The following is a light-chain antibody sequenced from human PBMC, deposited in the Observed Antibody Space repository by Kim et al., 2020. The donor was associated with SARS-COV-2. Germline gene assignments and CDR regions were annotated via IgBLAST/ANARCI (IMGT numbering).Light chain of an antibody. CDR2: GAS. CDR1: QSVSSN. CDR3: QQYNQWPLT. J-gene: IGKJ4*01. V-gene: IGKV3D-15*01. Sequence: VCPGEGATLSCRSSQSVSSNVAWYQQKPGQAPRLLMYGASTRAAGIPARFSGSVSGTEFTLIISSLQSEDFAVYFCQQYNQWPLTFGGGTRVDIK.